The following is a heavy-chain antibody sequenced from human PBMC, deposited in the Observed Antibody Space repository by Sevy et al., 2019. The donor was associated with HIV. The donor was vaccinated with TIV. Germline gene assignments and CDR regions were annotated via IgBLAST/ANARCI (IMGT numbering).Heavy chain of an antibody. Sequence: ASVKVSCKASGYTSTSYGISWVRLAPRQGLEWMGWISAYNGNTNYAQKLQGRVTMTTDTSTSTAYMELRSLRSDDTAVYYCARDSHYYGSGTPPPFDYWGQGTLVTVSS. D-gene: IGHD3-10*01. CDR2: ISAYNGNT. CDR1: GYTSTSYG. J-gene: IGHJ4*02. CDR3: ARDSHYYGSGTPPPFDY. V-gene: IGHV1-18*04.